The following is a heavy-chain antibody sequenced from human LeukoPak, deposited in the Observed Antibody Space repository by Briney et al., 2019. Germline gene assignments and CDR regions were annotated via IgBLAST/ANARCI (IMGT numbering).Heavy chain of an antibody. CDR2: ISGSGGST. CDR3: AKGKRDLDYGDHGGDY. D-gene: IGHD4-17*01. J-gene: IGHJ4*02. V-gene: IGHV3-23*01. Sequence: PGGSLRLSCAASGFTFSSYAMSWVRQAPGKGLKWVSAISGSGGSTYYADSVKGRFTISRDNSKNTLYLQMNSLRAEDTAVYYCAKGKRDLDYGDHGGDYWGQGTLVTVSS. CDR1: GFTFSSYA.